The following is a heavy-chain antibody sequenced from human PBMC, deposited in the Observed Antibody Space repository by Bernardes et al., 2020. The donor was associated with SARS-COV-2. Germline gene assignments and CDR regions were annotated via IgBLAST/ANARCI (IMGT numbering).Heavy chain of an antibody. J-gene: IGHJ6*02. Sequence: GGSLRLSCAASGFTFSDYYMSWIRQAPGKGLEWVSYISSSSSYTNYADSVKGRFTISRDNAKNSLYLQMNSLRAEDTAVYYCARDIYCSGGSCYSYGMDVWGQGTTVTVSS. CDR3: ARDIYCSGGSCYSYGMDV. V-gene: IGHV3-11*06. D-gene: IGHD2-15*01. CDR2: ISSSSSYT. CDR1: GFTFSDYY.